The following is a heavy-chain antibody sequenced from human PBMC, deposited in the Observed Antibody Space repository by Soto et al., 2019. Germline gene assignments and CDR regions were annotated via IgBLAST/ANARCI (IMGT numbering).Heavy chain of an antibody. V-gene: IGHV3-48*03. CDR1: GFPFSSYE. CDR2: ISSSGSTI. J-gene: IGHJ6*02. CDR3: ARDRGYDILTGYSDYYYYYGMDV. D-gene: IGHD3-9*01. Sequence: SLRLSCAASGFPFSSYEMNWVRQAPGKGLEWVSYISSSGSTIYYADSVKGRFTISRDNAKNSLYLQMNSLRAEDTAVYYCARDRGYDILTGYSDYYYYYGMDVWGQGTTVTVSS.